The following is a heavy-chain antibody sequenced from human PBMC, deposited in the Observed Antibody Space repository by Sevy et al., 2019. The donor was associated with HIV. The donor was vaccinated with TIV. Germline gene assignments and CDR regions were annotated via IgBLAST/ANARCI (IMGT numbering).Heavy chain of an antibody. J-gene: IGHJ4*02. D-gene: IGHD2-8*01. CDR2: LSFGCGEI. Sequence: GGSLRLSCAASGFTFSKYSMSWVRQPPGKGLEWVSTLSFGCGEINYADSVKGRFTISQDNSKSSGYLQMNNLRPEDTAVYYCAREGCTKPHDYWGQGTLVTVSS. V-gene: IGHV3-23*01. CDR3: AREGCTKPHDY. CDR1: GFTFSKYS.